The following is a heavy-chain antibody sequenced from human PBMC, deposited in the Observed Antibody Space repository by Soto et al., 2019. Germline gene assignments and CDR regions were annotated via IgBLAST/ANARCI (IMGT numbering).Heavy chain of an antibody. V-gene: IGHV1-18*01. J-gene: IGHJ3*02. CDR2: ISTYNGNT. CDR1: CYTFTNYG. CDR3: ARDRGGGTYRQDAFDI. Sequence: QVQLVQSGAEVKKSGASVKVSCKASCYTFTNYGINWVRQAPGQGLEWMGWISTYNGNTHYAQNLQGRVTMTTDTSTITVYMELRSLRSDDTAVYYCARDRGGGTYRQDAFDIWGQGTVVTVFS. D-gene: IGHD2-21*01.